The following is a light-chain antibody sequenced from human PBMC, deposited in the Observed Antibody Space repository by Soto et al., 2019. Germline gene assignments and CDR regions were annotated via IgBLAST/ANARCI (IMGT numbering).Light chain of an antibody. V-gene: IGKV3-11*01. J-gene: IGKJ4*01. CDR3: QQRSNWPLT. CDR1: QSVSGH. CDR2: DTS. Sequence: EIVLTQSPATLSLSPGERATLSCRASQSVSGHLAWYQQKVGQRPRLLIYDTSNRATDIPARFSGSGSGTDFTLTIASLEPEDFAVYFCQQRSNWPLTCGGGTKVEIK.